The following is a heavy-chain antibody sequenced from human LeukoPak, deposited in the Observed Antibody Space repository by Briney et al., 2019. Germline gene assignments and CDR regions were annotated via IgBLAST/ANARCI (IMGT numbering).Heavy chain of an antibody. CDR2: ISGGGGSA. D-gene: IGHD3-3*01. V-gene: IGHV3-23*01. CDR3: AKTDMWSGYGMDV. J-gene: IGHJ6*02. CDR1: GFTFSSYA. Sequence: PGGSLRLSCAASGFTFSSYAMRWVRQAPGKGLQWVSAISGGGGSAYYADSVKDRFTISRDNSKNTLYLQMNSLRAEDTAVYHCAKTDMWSGYGMDVWGQGTTVTVSS.